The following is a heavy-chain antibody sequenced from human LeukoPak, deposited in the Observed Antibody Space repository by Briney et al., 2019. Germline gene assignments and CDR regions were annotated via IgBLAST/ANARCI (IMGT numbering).Heavy chain of an antibody. CDR2: IYSGGST. Sequence: GGSLRLSCAASGFTVSSNYMSWVRQAPGKGLEWVSVIYSGGSTYYADSVKGRFTISRDNSKNTLYLQMNSLRAEDTAVYYCARDKFSGSPRGRPTDWGQGTLVTVSS. D-gene: IGHD1-26*01. CDR3: ARDKFSGSPRGRPTD. J-gene: IGHJ4*02. CDR1: GFTVSSNY. V-gene: IGHV3-53*01.